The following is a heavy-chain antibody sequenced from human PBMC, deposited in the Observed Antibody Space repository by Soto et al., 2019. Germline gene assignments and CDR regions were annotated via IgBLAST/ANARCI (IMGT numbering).Heavy chain of an antibody. J-gene: IGHJ6*03. CDR1: GFSFSSYA. CDR3: ARDDVLCYGGRCYGISLDV. Sequence: GGSLRLSCAASGFSFSSYAMSWVRQAPGKGLEWVSAISGSGGSTYYADSVKGRFTISRDNSKNTLYLQMNSLRVEDTDVHYCARDDVLCYGGRCYGISLDVWGKGTTVTV. CDR2: ISGSGGST. D-gene: IGHD2-15*01. V-gene: IGHV3-23*01.